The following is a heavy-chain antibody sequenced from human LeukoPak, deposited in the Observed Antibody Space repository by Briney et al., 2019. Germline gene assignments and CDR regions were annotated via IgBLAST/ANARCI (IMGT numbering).Heavy chain of an antibody. CDR1: GGTFSSYA. Sequence: ASVTVSCQASGGTFSSYAISWVRQAPGQGLEWMGGIIPIFGRAYYAQKFQGRVTITADESTSTAYMELSRLRSEDTAVYYCAIRLDPCYSGYGGAKNYYYYYMAVWGKGTTVTIPS. V-gene: IGHV1-69*01. D-gene: IGHD5-12*01. J-gene: IGHJ6*03. CDR2: IIPIFGRA. CDR3: AIRLDPCYSGYGGAKNYYYYYMAV.